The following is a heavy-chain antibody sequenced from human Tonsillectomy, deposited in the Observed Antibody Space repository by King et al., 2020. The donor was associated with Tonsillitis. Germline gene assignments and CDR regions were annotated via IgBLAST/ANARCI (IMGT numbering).Heavy chain of an antibody. D-gene: IGHD2-15*01. CDR2: INPNSGGT. Sequence: QLVQSGAEVKKPGASVKVSCKASGYTFTGYYMHWVRQAPGQGLEWMGWINPNSGGTNYAQKFQGRVTMTRDTSISIAYMELSRLRSDDTAVYYCARDGHIVVVVAATSSAYFDYWGQGTLVTVSS. J-gene: IGHJ4*02. CDR1: GYTFTGYY. V-gene: IGHV1-2*02. CDR3: ARDGHIVVVVAATSSAYFDY.